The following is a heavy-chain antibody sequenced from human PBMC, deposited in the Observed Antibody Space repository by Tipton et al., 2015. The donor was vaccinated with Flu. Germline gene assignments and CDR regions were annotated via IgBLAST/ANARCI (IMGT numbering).Heavy chain of an antibody. D-gene: IGHD3-22*01. Sequence: LRLSCTVSGDSITSGNYYWTWIRQSAGKGLEWIGRVSSSGSTRYNPSLKGRATISQDMSRNQFSLKLISVTAADTAVYYCTRGTIYYDSRGFEYYRFGPWGQGSLVSVSS. V-gene: IGHV4-61*02. J-gene: IGHJ5*02. CDR1: GDSITSGNYY. CDR2: VSSSGST. CDR3: TRGTIYYDSRGFEYYRFGP.